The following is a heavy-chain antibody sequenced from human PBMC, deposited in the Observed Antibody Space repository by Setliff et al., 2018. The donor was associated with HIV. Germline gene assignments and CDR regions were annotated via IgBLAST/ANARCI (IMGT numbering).Heavy chain of an antibody. Sequence: SETLSLTCAVYGGSFSGYYWSWIRQPPGRGLEWIGEINHSGSTNYNPSLKSRVTISLDTSKNQFSLRLISVTAADTAVYYCAKVAVTGYCSTTSCQNWFDPWGQGTLVTVSS. CDR2: INHSGST. J-gene: IGHJ5*02. CDR1: GGSFSGYY. V-gene: IGHV4-34*01. D-gene: IGHD2-2*01. CDR3: AKVAVTGYCSTTSCQNWFDP.